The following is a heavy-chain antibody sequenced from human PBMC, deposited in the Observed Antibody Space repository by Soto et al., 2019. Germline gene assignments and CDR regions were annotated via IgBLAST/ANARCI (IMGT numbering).Heavy chain of an antibody. CDR3: ATVRYSSPMVEYYGMVI. V-gene: IGHV1-69*13. Sequence: SVKVSCKASRVAFSKFIVTWVRQAPGRGLEWVGGIIPIFGTANYAQKFQGRVTITADESTSTSYMEVNNLRSEDTAVYYCATVRYSSPMVEYYGMVIWGEATAVTI. J-gene: IGHJ6*02. D-gene: IGHD6-19*01. CDR1: RVAFSKFI. CDR2: IIPIFGTA.